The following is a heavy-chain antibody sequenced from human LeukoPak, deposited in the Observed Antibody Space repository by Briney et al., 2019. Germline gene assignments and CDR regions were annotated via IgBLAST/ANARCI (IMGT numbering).Heavy chain of an antibody. Sequence: SETLSLTCTVSGGSISNYCWSCIRQPAGKGLEWIGRICNSGSTNYNPSLKSRVTMSVDTSKNQFSLKLTSVTAADTAVYYCAESGQWLRVWGQGTLVTVSS. D-gene: IGHD6-19*01. J-gene: IGHJ4*02. CDR2: ICNSGST. V-gene: IGHV4-4*07. CDR3: AESGQWLRV. CDR1: GGSISNYC.